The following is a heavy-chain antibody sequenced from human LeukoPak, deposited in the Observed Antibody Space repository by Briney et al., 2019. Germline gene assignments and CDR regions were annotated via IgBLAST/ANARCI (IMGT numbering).Heavy chain of an antibody. Sequence: SETLSLTCTVSGDSISSSSSYWGWIRQPPGEGLEWIGSIYYSGSTYYNTSLKSRVTISVDTSKNQFSLKLSSVTAADTAVYYCASYRGSSSSGFDYWGQGTLVTVSS. D-gene: IGHD6-6*01. CDR1: GDSISSSSSY. J-gene: IGHJ4*02. CDR2: IYYSGST. V-gene: IGHV4-39*07. CDR3: ASYRGSSSSGFDY.